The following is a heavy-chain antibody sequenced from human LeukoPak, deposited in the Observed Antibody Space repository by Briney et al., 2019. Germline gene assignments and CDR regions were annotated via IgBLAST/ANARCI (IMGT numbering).Heavy chain of an antibody. V-gene: IGHV3-73*01. CDR1: GFTFSGSA. CDR3: TSIPDCSSTSCYENWFDP. Sequence: GGSLRLSCAASGFTFSGSAMHWVRQASGKGLEWVGRIRSKANSYATAYAASVKGRFTIAREDSKKTAYVQMNRRKSEDTAVYYCTSIPDCSSTSCYENWFDPWGQGTLVTVSS. D-gene: IGHD2-2*01. J-gene: IGHJ5*02. CDR2: IRSKANSYAT.